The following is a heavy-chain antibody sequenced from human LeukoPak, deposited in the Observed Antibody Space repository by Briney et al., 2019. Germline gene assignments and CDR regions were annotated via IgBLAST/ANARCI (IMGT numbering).Heavy chain of an antibody. Sequence: SQTLSLTCTVSGGSISSGGYSWSWIRQHPGKGLEWIGYIYYSGSTYYNPSLKSRVTISVDTSKNQFSLKLSSVTAADTAVYYCARQVGALTFDYWGQGTLVTVSP. CDR3: ARQVGALTFDY. D-gene: IGHD1-26*01. CDR2: IYYSGST. J-gene: IGHJ4*02. CDR1: GGSISSGGYS. V-gene: IGHV4-31*03.